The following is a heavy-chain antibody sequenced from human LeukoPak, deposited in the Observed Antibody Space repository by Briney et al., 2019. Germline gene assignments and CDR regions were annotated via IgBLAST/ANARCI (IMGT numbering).Heavy chain of an antibody. CDR2: ISWNSGSI. J-gene: IGHJ5*02. D-gene: IGHD3-22*01. V-gene: IGHV3-9*01. CDR3: AKGSSGYYNWFDP. Sequence: GGSLSLSCAASGFTFDDYAMHWVRQAPRKGLEWVAGISWNSGSIGYADSVKGRFTISRDNAKNSLYLQMNRLRAEDTALYYCAKGSSGYYNWFDPWGKGTLVTVSS. CDR1: GFTFDDYA.